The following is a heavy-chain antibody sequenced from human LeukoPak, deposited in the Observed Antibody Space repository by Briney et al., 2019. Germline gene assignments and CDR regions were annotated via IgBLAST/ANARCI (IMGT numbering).Heavy chain of an antibody. CDR1: GFTFSSYA. Sequence: GGSLRLSCAASGFTFSSYAMHWVRQAPGKGLEWVAVIPYDGSNKYYADSVKGRFTISRDNSKNTLYLQMNSLRAEDTAVYYCARELIAAAADWGQGTLVTVSS. CDR2: IPYDGSNK. CDR3: ARELIAAAAD. J-gene: IGHJ4*02. V-gene: IGHV3-30*04. D-gene: IGHD6-13*01.